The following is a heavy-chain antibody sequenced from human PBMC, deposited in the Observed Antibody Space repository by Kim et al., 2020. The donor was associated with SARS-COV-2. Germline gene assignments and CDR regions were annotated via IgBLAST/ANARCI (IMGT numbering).Heavy chain of an antibody. D-gene: IGHD3-22*01. CDR1: GGSISSGGYY. V-gene: IGHV4-31*03. Sequence: SETLSLTCTVSGGSISSGGYYWSWIRQHPGKGLEWIGYIYYSGSTYYNPSLKSRVTISVDTSKNQFSLKLSSVTAADTAVYYCSGRSSGYYYSSGGDYWGQGTLVTVSS. CDR3: SGRSSGYYYSSGGDY. J-gene: IGHJ4*02. CDR2: IYYSGST.